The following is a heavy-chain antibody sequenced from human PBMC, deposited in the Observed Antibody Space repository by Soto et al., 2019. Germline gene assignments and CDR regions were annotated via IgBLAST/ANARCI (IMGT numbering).Heavy chain of an antibody. J-gene: IGHJ5*02. CDR2: ISAYNGNT. D-gene: IGHD3-3*01. V-gene: IGHV1-18*01. CDR3: ARFGPVLEWLLWARRWFDP. CDR1: GYTFTSYG. Sequence: ASVKVSCKASGYTFTSYGISWVRQAPGQGLEWMGWISAYNGNTNYAQKLQGRVTMTTDTSTSTAYMELRSLRSDDTAVYYCARFGPVLEWLLWARRWFDPWGQGTLVTVSS.